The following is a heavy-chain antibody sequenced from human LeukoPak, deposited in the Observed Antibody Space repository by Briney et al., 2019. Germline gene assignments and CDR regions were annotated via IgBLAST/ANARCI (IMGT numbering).Heavy chain of an antibody. V-gene: IGHV4-59*12. J-gene: IGHJ4*02. Sequence: SETLSLTCTVSGGPISSYYWSWIRQPPGKGLEWMGYIYYSGSTSYNPSLKSRVTISVDTSKNQFSLKLSSVTAADTAMYYCARERAYYFDYWGQGTLVTVSS. CDR1: GGPISSYY. CDR3: ARERAYYFDY. CDR2: IYYSGST.